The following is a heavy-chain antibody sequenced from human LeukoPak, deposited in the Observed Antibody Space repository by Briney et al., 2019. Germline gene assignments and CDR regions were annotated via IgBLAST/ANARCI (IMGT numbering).Heavy chain of an antibody. CDR3: ARGPSYCSGGSCFPYYYYYYMDV. D-gene: IGHD2-15*01. V-gene: IGHV1-69*05. CDR2: IIPIFGTA. CDR1: GFTFSSYA. Sequence: GGSLRLSCTASGFTFSSYAISWVRQAPGQGLEWMGRIIPIFGTANYAQKVQCRDTINRHESTNTAYMELSSLRSEDTAVYYCARGPSYCSGGSCFPYYYYYYMDVWGKGTTVTVFS. J-gene: IGHJ6*03.